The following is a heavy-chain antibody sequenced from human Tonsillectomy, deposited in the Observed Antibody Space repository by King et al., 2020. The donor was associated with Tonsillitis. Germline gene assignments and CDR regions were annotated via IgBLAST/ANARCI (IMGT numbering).Heavy chain of an antibody. CDR2: ISPSGGTT. CDR3: AGGGDYGDYRNWFDP. Sequence: QLVQSGAEVKKPGASVKVSCKASGYTFTSYYMHWVRQAPGQGLEWMGIISPSGGTTSYAQKFQGRVTMTRDTSTNTVYMELSSLRSEDTAVYYCAGGGDYGDYRNWFDPWGQGTLVTVSS. V-gene: IGHV1-46*01. J-gene: IGHJ5*02. D-gene: IGHD4-17*01. CDR1: GYTFTSYY.